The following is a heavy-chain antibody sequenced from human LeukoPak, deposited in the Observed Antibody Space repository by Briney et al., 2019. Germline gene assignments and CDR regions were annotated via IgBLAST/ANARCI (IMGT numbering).Heavy chain of an antibody. J-gene: IGHJ3*02. CDR3: ARRGSGAFDI. D-gene: IGHD3-10*01. Sequence: SETLSLTCTVSGGSISSRTYYWGWIRQPPGKGLEWIGTIYYSGTTYYNPSLKSRVTISLDTSKNQFSLKLSSVTAADTAVYYCARRGSGAFDIWGQGTMVTVSS. CDR1: GGSISSRTYY. V-gene: IGHV4-39*07. CDR2: IYYSGTT.